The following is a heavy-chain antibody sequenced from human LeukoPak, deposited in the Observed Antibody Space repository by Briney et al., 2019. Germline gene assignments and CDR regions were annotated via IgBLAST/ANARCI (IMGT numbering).Heavy chain of an antibody. J-gene: IGHJ4*02. CDR2: IYSGGST. CDR1: GFTFSSNY. D-gene: IGHD3-22*01. V-gene: IGHV3-53*01. CDR3: ARVQYYYDSKIFDY. Sequence: GGSLRLSCAASGFTFSSNYMSWVRQAPGKGLERVSVIYSGGSTYYADSVKGRFTISRDNSKNTLSLQMNSLRAEDTAVYYCARVQYYYDSKIFDYWGQGTLVTVSS.